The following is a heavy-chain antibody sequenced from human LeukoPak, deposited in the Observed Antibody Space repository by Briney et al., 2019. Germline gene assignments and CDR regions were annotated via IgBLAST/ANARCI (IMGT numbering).Heavy chain of an antibody. J-gene: IGHJ4*02. V-gene: IGHV5-51*01. CDR1: GYTFTSYW. CDR3: ARRGSSISGDLDY. D-gene: IGHD2-2*01. CDR2: IYPGDSDT. Sequence: GESLKISCEGSGYTFTSYWIAWVRQMPGKGLEWMGIIYPGDSDTRYSPSFQGQVTISADKSISTAYLQWSSLKASDTAMYYCARRGSSISGDLDYWGQGTLVTVSS.